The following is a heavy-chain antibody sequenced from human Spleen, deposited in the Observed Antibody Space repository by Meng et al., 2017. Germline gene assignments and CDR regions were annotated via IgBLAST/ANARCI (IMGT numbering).Heavy chain of an antibody. V-gene: IGHV4-61*03. CDR2: INHSGST. Sequence: QVQLQAPGPGLVNPSETLSLSCAVSGGSISSGRYYWNWIRQPPGKGLEWIGEINHSGSTNYNPSLESRATISVDTSQNNLSLKLSSVTAADSAVYYCARGPTTMAHDFDYWGQGTLVTVSS. J-gene: IGHJ4*02. CDR3: ARGPTTMAHDFDY. D-gene: IGHD4-11*01. CDR1: GGSISSGRYY.